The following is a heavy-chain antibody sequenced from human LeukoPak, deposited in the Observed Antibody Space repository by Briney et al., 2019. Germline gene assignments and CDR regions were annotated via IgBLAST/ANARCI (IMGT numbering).Heavy chain of an antibody. J-gene: IGHJ4*02. D-gene: IGHD3-3*01. Sequence: GRSLRLSCAASGFTFDDYAMHWVRQAPGKGLEWVSGISWNSGSIGYADSVKGRFTISRDNAKNSLYLQMNSLRAEDMALYYCAKDRSSDFWSGYSHFDCWGQGTLVTVSS. CDR2: ISWNSGSI. CDR3: AKDRSSDFWSGYSHFDC. CDR1: GFTFDDYA. V-gene: IGHV3-9*03.